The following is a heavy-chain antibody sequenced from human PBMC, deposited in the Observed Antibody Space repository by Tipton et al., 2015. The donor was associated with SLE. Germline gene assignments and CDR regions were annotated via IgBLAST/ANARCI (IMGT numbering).Heavy chain of an antibody. CDR3: ARGDSSGYSYYFDY. V-gene: IGHV4-39*01. CDR2: IYYSGST. CDR1: GGSISSSNYY. Sequence: TLSLTCTVSGGSISSSNYYWVWIRQPPGKGLEWIGSIYYSGSTYYNPSLKSRVTMSVDTSKNQSSLKLSSVTAAGTAVYYSARGDSSGYSYYFDYWGQGTLVTVSS. J-gene: IGHJ4*02. D-gene: IGHD3-22*01.